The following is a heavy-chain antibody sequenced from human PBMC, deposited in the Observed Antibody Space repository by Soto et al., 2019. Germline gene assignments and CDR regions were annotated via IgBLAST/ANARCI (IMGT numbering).Heavy chain of an antibody. CDR1: GYTFTRYD. CDR3: ARSQFSDIVLMVYAIWGKNWFDP. D-gene: IGHD2-8*01. CDR2: MNPNSGNT. V-gene: IGHV1-8*01. Sequence: ASVKVSCKASGYTFTRYDINWVRQATGQGLEWMGWMNPNSGNTGYAQKFQGRVTMTRNTSISTAYMELSSLRSEDTAVYYCARSQFSDIVLMVYAIWGKNWFDPWGQGTLVT. J-gene: IGHJ5*02.